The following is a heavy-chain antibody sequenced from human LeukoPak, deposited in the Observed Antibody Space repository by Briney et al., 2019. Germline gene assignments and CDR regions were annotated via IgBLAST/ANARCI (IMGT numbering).Heavy chain of an antibody. D-gene: IGHD3-16*01. V-gene: IGHV3-23*01. Sequence: GGSLRLSCAASGFTFSSYAMSWVRQAPGKGLEWVSAISGSGGSTYYADSVKGRFTISRDNSKNTLYLQMNSPRAEDTALYYCAREEGGYFDYWGQGTLVTVSS. CDR1: GFTFSSYA. CDR2: ISGSGGST. CDR3: AREEGGYFDY. J-gene: IGHJ4*02.